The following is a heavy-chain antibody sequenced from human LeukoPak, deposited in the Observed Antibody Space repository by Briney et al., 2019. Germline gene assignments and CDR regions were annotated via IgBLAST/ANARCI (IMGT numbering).Heavy chain of an antibody. CDR1: GYTFTRYA. J-gene: IGHJ4*02. Sequence: ASVKVSCKASGYTFTRYALHWVRQAPRQRLEWMGWVNAGNGKTKYSQKFQGRVTITRDTSASAAYMELNSLRSEDTAVYYCAKYPRYSSAWDELEFWGQGTLVAVSS. CDR2: VNAGNGKT. CDR3: AKYPRYSSAWDELEF. V-gene: IGHV1-3*01. D-gene: IGHD6-25*01.